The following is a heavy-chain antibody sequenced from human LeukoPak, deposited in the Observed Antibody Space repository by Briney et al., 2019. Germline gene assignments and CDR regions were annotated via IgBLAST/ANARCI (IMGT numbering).Heavy chain of an antibody. V-gene: IGHV3-15*01. CDR2: IYTESDGGTT. CDR1: AFTFSKAW. J-gene: IGHJ4*02. CDR3: TTSPGITVFGVVEDY. D-gene: IGHD3-3*01. Sequence: GGSIRLSCTASAFTFSKAWMTWARQAPGKGLEWVGQIYTESDGGTTYYAAPVKGRFTISRDDSKNTLYLQMNNLQAEDTAMYYCTTSPGITVFGVVEDYWGQGTLVTVSS.